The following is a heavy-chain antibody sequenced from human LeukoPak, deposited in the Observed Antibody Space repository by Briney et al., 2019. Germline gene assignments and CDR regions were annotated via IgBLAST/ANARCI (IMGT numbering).Heavy chain of an antibody. CDR2: VYYSGST. Sequence: SETLSLTCTVSGDSISTNYWSWIRQPPGKGLEWIGYVYYSGSTNYNPSLKSRVTISIDTSKTQFSLKLNSVTAADTAVYYCARASNYDTSGYYFYWYFDLWGRGTLVTVSS. CDR1: GDSISTNY. V-gene: IGHV4-59*01. J-gene: IGHJ2*01. D-gene: IGHD3-22*01. CDR3: ARASNYDTSGYYFYWYFDL.